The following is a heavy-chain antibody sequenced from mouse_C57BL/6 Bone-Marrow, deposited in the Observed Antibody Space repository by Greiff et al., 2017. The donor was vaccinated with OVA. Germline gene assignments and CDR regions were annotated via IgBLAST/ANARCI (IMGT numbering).Heavy chain of an antibody. CDR2: IRLKSDNYDT. V-gene: IGHV6-3*01. Sequence: DVKLVESGGGLVQPGGSMKLSCVASGFTFSNYWMNWVRQSPEKGLEWVAQIRLKSDNYDTNYAESVKGRFTMSRDDSKSSVYLQMNNLRAEDTGIYYCTIYDGYSFAYWGQGTLVTVSA. J-gene: IGHJ3*01. CDR3: TIYDGYSFAY. CDR1: GFTFSNYW. D-gene: IGHD2-3*01.